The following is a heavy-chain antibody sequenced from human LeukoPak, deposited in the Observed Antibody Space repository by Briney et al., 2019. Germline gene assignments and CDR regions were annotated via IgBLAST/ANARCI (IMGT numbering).Heavy chain of an antibody. J-gene: IGHJ3*02. Sequence: GGSLRLSCAASGFTFSSYAMHWVRQAPGKGLEWVAVISYDGSNKYYADSVKGRFTISKDNSKNTLYLQMNSLRAEDTAVYYCARDNVIAAAADDAFDIWGQGTMVTVSS. CDR1: GFTFSSYA. CDR2: ISYDGSNK. V-gene: IGHV3-30-3*01. CDR3: ARDNVIAAAADDAFDI. D-gene: IGHD6-13*01.